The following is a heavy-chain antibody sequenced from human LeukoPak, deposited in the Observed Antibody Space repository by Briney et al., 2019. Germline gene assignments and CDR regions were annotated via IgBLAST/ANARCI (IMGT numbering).Heavy chain of an antibody. D-gene: IGHD3-10*01. CDR2: INHSGST. CDR1: GGSLSNYY. V-gene: IGHV4-34*01. Sequence: SSETLSLTCAVYGGSLSNYYWSWIRQPPGKGLEWIGEINHSGSTKYNPSLKSRVTISVDMSKSQLSLELSSVTAADTAVYYCARGPASGSNFAWFDPWGHGTLVTVSS. CDR3: ARGPASGSNFAWFDP. J-gene: IGHJ5*02.